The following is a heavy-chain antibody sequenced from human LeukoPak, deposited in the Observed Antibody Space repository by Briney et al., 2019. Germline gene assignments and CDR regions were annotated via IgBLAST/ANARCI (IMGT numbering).Heavy chain of an antibody. V-gene: IGHV1-18*01. Sequence: ASVKVSCKASGYTFTSYGISWVRQAPAQGLEWMGWISAYNGNTNYVQKLQGRVTMTIDTSTSTVYMELRSLSSDDTGVYYCARGGHRRYYYGSSDYRFDYWGQGTLVTVSS. D-gene: IGHD3-22*01. CDR1: GYTFTSYG. CDR2: ISAYNGNT. J-gene: IGHJ4*02. CDR3: ARGGHRRYYYGSSDYRFDY.